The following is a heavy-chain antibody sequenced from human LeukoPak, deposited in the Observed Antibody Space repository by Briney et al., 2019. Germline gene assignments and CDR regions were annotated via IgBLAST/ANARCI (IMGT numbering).Heavy chain of an antibody. J-gene: IGHJ4*02. CDR3: ARASYYYDSSGYPGYYFDY. Sequence: ASVKVSCKDSGYTFTDYYMHWVRQAPGQGLEWMGWINPNSGGTNYAQKFQGRVTMTRDTSISTAYMELSRLRSDDTAVYYCARASYYYDSSGYPGYYFDYWGQGTLVTVSS. V-gene: IGHV1-2*02. CDR1: GYTFTDYY. CDR2: INPNSGGT. D-gene: IGHD3-22*01.